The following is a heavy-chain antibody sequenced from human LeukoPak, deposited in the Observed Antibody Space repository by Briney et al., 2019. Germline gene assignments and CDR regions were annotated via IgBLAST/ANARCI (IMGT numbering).Heavy chain of an antibody. Sequence: PSETLSLTCTVSGGSISSYYWSWIRQPPGKGLEWIGYIYYSGSTNYNPSLKSRVTISVDTSKNQFSLKLSSVTAADTAVYYCARHGSALGGYDAFDIWGQGTMVTVSS. CDR3: ARHGSALGGYDAFDI. CDR2: IYYSGST. J-gene: IGHJ3*02. CDR1: GGSISSYY. D-gene: IGHD5-12*01. V-gene: IGHV4-59*08.